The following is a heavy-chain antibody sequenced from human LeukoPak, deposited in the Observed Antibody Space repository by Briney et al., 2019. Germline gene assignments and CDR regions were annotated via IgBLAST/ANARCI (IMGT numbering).Heavy chain of an antibody. J-gene: IGHJ6*02. CDR1: GYTFTSYG. CDR3: ARGRSGWYFFGSKYGMDV. Sequence: ASVKVSCKASGYTFTSYGISWVRQAPGQELEWMGWISAYNGNTNYAQKLQGRVTMTTDTSTSAAYMELRSLRSDDTAVYYCARGRSGWYFFGSKYGMDVWGQGTTVTVSS. V-gene: IGHV1-18*01. D-gene: IGHD6-19*01. CDR2: ISAYNGNT.